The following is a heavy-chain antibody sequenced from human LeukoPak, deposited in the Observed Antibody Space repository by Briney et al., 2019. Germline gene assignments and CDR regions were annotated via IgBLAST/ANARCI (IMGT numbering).Heavy chain of an antibody. V-gene: IGHV3-49*04. Sequence: GGSLRLSCTPSGFTFGDYGMSWVRQAPGEGLEWVGFIRSKPYGGTTEYAASVKGRFTISRDDSESIAYLQMNSLKTEDTAVYYCTRGDYYDSSGYYLLFDYWGQGTLSPSPQ. J-gene: IGHJ4*02. CDR1: GFTFGDYG. CDR3: TRGDYYDSSGYYLLFDY. CDR2: IRSKPYGGTT. D-gene: IGHD3-22*01.